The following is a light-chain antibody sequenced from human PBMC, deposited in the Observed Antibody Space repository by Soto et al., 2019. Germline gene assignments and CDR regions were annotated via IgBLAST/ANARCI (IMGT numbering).Light chain of an antibody. J-gene: IGKJ2*01. V-gene: IGKV3-15*01. CDR2: GAS. Sequence: EIVMTQSPATLSVSPGERATLSCRASQSVSSNLAWYQQKPGQAPRLLIYGASTRATGIPARFSGSGSGTEFALTISCLQTEDFALYYCQQYNNWPPVTFGQGTKLEIK. CDR1: QSVSSN. CDR3: QQYNNWPPVT.